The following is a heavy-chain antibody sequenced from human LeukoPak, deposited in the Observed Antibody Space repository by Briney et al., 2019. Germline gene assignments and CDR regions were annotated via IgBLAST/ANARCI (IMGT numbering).Heavy chain of an antibody. V-gene: IGHV4-59*08. Sequence: SETLSLTCTVSGGSIGIYYWSWIRQPPGKGLEWIGYIYYSENTSYNPSLKSRVTISVDTSKNQFSLKLSSVTAADTAVYYCARHGPLYEYFYYNMDVWGQGTTVTVSS. CDR3: ARHGPLYEYFYYNMDV. CDR1: GGSIGIYY. D-gene: IGHD5/OR15-5a*01. J-gene: IGHJ6*02. CDR2: IYYSENT.